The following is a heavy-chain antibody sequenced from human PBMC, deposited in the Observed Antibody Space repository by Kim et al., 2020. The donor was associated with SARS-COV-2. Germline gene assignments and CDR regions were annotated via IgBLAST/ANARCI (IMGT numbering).Heavy chain of an antibody. Sequence: SVKVSCKASGGTFSSYAISWVRQAPGQGLEWMGGIIPIFGTANYAQKFQGRVTITADESMSTAYMELSSLRSEDTAVYYCARRGDSSGSSSHYYYYYGMDVWGQGTTVTVSS. CDR1: GGTFSSYA. D-gene: IGHD3-22*01. V-gene: IGHV1-69*13. CDR2: IIPIFGTA. J-gene: IGHJ6*02. CDR3: ARRGDSSGSSSHYYYYYGMDV.